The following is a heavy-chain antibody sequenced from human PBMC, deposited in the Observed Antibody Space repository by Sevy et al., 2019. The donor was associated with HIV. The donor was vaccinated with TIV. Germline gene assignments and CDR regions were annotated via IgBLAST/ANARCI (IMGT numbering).Heavy chain of an antibody. J-gene: IGHJ4*02. Sequence: GGSLRLSCAASGFTFSRYAMNWVRQAPGKGLEWVAVISSDERNKYYADSVNGRITISTDNSKNTQYLQMNSLRSEDTAMYYCAKDKGESSSSFLGELSHWGQGTLVTVSS. CDR1: GFTFSRYA. CDR2: ISSDERNK. D-gene: IGHD3-16*02. V-gene: IGHV3-30*04. CDR3: AKDKGESSSSFLGELSH.